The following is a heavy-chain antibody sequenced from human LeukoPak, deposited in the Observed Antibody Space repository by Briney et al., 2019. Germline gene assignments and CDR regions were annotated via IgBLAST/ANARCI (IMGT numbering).Heavy chain of an antibody. D-gene: IGHD3-22*01. CDR1: GYTFTGYY. CDR2: INPNSGGT. Sequence: ASVKVSCKASGYTFTGYYKHWVRQAPGQGLEWMGWINPNSGGTNYAQKFQGRVTMTRDTSISTAYMELSRLRSDDTAVYYCARQDNYYDSSGYTPYWYFDLWGRGTLVTASS. J-gene: IGHJ2*01. V-gene: IGHV1-2*02. CDR3: ARQDNYYDSSGYTPYWYFDL.